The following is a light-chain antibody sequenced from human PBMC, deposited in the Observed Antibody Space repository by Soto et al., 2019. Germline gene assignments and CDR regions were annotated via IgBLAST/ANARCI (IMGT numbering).Light chain of an antibody. V-gene: IGLV2-14*03. CDR3: TSCINDATP. Sequence: QSALTQPASVSGSPGQSITISCTVASSDVRSYNFVSWYQQHPGKAPKLLIYDVSHRPSGVSDRFSGSKSGNTASLTISGLQADDEADYYCTSCINDATPFGGGTKVTVL. CDR1: SSDVRSYNF. J-gene: IGLJ3*02. CDR2: DVS.